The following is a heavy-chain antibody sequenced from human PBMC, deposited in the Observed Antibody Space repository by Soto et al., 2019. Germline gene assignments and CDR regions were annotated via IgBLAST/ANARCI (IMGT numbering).Heavy chain of an antibody. CDR3: ARGIGGWVAAAGNNWFDP. Sequence: SETLSLTCTVSGGSISSYYWSWIRQPPGKGLEWIGYIYYSGSTNYNPSLKSRVTISVDTSKNQFSLKLSSVTAADTAVYYCARGIGGWVAAAGNNWFDPWGQGTLVTVSS. CDR2: IYYSGST. CDR1: GGSISSYY. V-gene: IGHV4-59*01. D-gene: IGHD6-13*01. J-gene: IGHJ5*02.